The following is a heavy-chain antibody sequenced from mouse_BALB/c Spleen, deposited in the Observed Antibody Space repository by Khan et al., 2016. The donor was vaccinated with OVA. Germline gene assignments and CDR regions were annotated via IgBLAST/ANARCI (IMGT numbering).Heavy chain of an antibody. J-gene: IGHJ4*01. CDR1: GYSITSGYA. Sequence: EVQLQESGPGLVKPSQSLSLTCTVTGYSITSGYAWNWIRQFPGIKLEWMGYISYSGRTSYNPSFRRRISFTRDTSKNQFYLQLNSETTEDTATYDCARKNDYGDAMDYWGQGTAVTVSS. V-gene: IGHV3-2*02. CDR3: ARKNDYGDAMDY. D-gene: IGHD1-2*01. CDR2: ISYSGRT.